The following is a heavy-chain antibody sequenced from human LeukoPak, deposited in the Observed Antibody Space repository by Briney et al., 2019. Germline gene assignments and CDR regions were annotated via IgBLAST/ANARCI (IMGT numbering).Heavy chain of an antibody. CDR2: ISSSGSTI. V-gene: IGHV3-48*03. CDR3: AREISDGDVDIVATISHYDYVWGSYCQGGFDY. Sequence: GGSLRLSCAASGFTFSSYEMNWVRQAPGKGLEWVSYISSSGSTIYYADSVKGRFTISRDNAKNSLYLQMNSLRAEDTAVYYCAREISDGDVDIVATISHYDYVWGSYCQGGFDYWGQGTLVTVSS. J-gene: IGHJ4*02. CDR1: GFTFSSYE. D-gene: IGHD3-16*01.